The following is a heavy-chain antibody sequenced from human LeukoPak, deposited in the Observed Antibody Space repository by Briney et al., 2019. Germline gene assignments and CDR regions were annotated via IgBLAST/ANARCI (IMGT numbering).Heavy chain of an antibody. CDR1: GFTFSSYG. V-gene: IGHV3-33*01. D-gene: IGHD2-15*01. J-gene: IGHJ6*02. CDR2: IWYDGSNK. Sequence: PGGSLRLSCAASGFTFSSYGMHWVRQAPGKGLEWVAVIWYDGSNKYYADSVKGRFTISRDNSKNTLYLQMNSLRAEDTAVYYCARETVGYWFLCYYYGMDVWGQGTTVTVSS. CDR3: ARETVGYWFLCYYYGMDV.